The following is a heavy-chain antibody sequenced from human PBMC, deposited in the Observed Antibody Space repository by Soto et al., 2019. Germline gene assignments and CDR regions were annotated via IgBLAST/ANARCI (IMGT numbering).Heavy chain of an antibody. Sequence: LRLSCAASGFTFSSYWMHWVRQAPGKGLVWVSRINSDGSSTSYADSVKGRFTISRDNAKNTLYLQMNSLRAEDTAVYYCARGYDPTDYYYGMDVWRQGTTVTVSS. V-gene: IGHV3-74*01. J-gene: IGHJ6*02. CDR3: ARGYDPTDYYYGMDV. CDR2: INSDGSST. CDR1: GFTFSSYW. D-gene: IGHD3-16*01.